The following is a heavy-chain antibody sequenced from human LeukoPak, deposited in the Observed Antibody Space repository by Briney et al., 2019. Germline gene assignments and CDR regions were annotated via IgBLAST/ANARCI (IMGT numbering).Heavy chain of an antibody. J-gene: IGHJ4*02. CDR3: ARGKWPQGYYFDY. D-gene: IGHD2-8*01. Sequence: GGSLRLSCAVSGFTFRSYTMHWVRQAPGKGLEWVTVISYDGSNKYYADSVKGRFTISRDNSKNTLYLQMNSLRAEDTAVYYCARGKWPQGYYFDYWGQGTLVTVSS. V-gene: IGHV3-30-3*01. CDR1: GFTFRSYT. CDR2: ISYDGSNK.